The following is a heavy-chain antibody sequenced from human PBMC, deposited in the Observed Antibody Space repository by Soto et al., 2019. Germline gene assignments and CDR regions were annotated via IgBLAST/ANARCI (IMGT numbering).Heavy chain of an antibody. V-gene: IGHV4-59*01. D-gene: IGHD2-21*01. CDR1: GGTIGDFG. CDR3: ARDLTDYGEQAAGDYRGGMAV. J-gene: IGHJ6*01. Sequence: VFGGTIGDFGGRWILKTQGKGLEWIGYIYYSGSTNYNPSLKSRVTISVDTSKNQFSLKLSSVTAADTAVYYCARDLTDYGEQAAGDYRGGMAVW. CDR2: IYYSGST.